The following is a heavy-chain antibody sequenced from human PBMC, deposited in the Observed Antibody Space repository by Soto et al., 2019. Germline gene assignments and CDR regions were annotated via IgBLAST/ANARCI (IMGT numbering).Heavy chain of an antibody. J-gene: IGHJ3*02. D-gene: IGHD6-19*01. CDR1: GGTFSSYA. Sequence: ASVKVSCKASGGTFSSYAISWVRQAPGQGLEWMGGIIPIFGTANYAQKFQGRVTITADESTSTAYMELSSLRSEDTAVYYCARERRSSGQLKDAFDIWGQGTMVTVSS. V-gene: IGHV1-69*13. CDR2: IIPIFGTA. CDR3: ARERRSSGQLKDAFDI.